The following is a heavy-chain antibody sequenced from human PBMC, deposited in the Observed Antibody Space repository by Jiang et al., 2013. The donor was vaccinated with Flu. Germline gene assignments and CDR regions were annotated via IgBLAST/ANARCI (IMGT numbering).Heavy chain of an antibody. V-gene: IGHV3-23*01. CDR2: ITGSGNST. J-gene: IGHJ4*02. Sequence: VQLLESGGGLVQPGGSLRLSCAASGFGFSNNAMNWVRQAPGKGLEWVSAITGSGNSTFYADSVKGRFTISRDNSKNTLYLQMNSLRAEDTAVYFCAKEEFYDRSGDYSDYFDFWGQGTLVTVSS. CDR3: AKEEFYDRSGDYSDYFDF. CDR1: GFGFSNNA. D-gene: IGHD3-22*01.